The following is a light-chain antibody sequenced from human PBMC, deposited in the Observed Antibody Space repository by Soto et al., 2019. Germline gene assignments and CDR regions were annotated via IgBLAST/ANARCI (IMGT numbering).Light chain of an antibody. CDR3: QQYNNWPIT. V-gene: IGKV3-15*01. CDR1: QNILSN. Sequence: EVVLTQSPGTRSLSLGERATLSCRASQNILSNLAWYQQKPGQAPRLLIYGASTRATGIPARFSGSGSGTEFTLTISSLQSEDFELYYCQQYNNWPITFGQGTRLEIK. J-gene: IGKJ5*01. CDR2: GAS.